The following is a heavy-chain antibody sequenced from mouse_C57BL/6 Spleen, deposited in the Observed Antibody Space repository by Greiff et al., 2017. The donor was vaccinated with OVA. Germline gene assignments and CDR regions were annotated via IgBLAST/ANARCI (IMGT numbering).Heavy chain of an antibody. CDR1: GYAFSSYW. CDR3: ASNFNFDY. D-gene: IGHD4-1*01. V-gene: IGHV1-80*01. Sequence: VKVVESGAELVKPGASVKISCKASGYAFSSYWMNWVKQRPGKGLEWIGQIYPGDGDTNYNGKFKGKATLTADKSSRTAYMQLSSLTSEDSAVYFCASNFNFDYWGQGTTLTVSS. CDR2: IYPGDGDT. J-gene: IGHJ2*01.